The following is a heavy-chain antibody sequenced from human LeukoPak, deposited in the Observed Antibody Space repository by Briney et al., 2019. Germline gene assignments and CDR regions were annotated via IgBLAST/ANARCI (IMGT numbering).Heavy chain of an antibody. CDR2: MGGSGSTI. CDR3: ARNRCGGATCFVGNDY. V-gene: IGHV3-48*03. CDR1: GFTFRSFE. D-gene: IGHD2-15*01. J-gene: IGHJ4*02. Sequence: GGSLRLSCTASGFTFRSFEMNWLRQAPGKGLEWVSYMGGSGSTIYYADSVEGRFTISRDNARNSLYLQMNSLRAEDAAVYYCARNRCGGATCFVGNDYWGQGTLVTVSS.